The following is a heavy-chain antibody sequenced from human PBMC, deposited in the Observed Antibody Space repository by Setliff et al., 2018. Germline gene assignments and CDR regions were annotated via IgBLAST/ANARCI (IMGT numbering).Heavy chain of an antibody. CDR1: GGSISSGVYY. Sequence: PSETLSLTCNVSGGSISSGVYYWAWIRQPPGKGLEWIGRIYYRGNSYYNASLKSRLTISVDTSKNQFSLKLRSVTAADTAVYYCARTGTYRYFDYWGQGTQVTVSS. V-gene: IGHV4-39*01. J-gene: IGHJ4*02. CDR2: IYYRGNS. D-gene: IGHD1-1*01. CDR3: ARTGTYRYFDY.